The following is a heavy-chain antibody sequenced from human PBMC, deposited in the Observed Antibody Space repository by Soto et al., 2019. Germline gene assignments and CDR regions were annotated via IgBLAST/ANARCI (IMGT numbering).Heavy chain of an antibody. CDR1: GFTFSGDC. CDR2: INSDGSST. J-gene: IGHJ6*03. Sequence: GGSVRLSCAASGFTFSGDCMHWVRQAPGKGLVWVSRINSDGSSTSYADSVKGRFTISRDNAKNTLYLQMNSLRAEDTAVYYCARVRGPLANYYMDVWGKGTTVT. CDR3: ARVRGPLANYYMDV. V-gene: IGHV3-74*01.